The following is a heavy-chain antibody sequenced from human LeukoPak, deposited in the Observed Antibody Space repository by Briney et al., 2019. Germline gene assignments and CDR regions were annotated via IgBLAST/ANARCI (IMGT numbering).Heavy chain of an antibody. V-gene: IGHV4-39*07. CDR2: IFHSGTT. J-gene: IGHJ4*02. D-gene: IGHD1-26*01. Sequence: PSETLSLTCTVSGDTISTSFYYWDWIRQPPGKGLEWIGGIFHSGTTYYNPSLKSRVTMSVDTSKNQFSLKLSSVTAADTAVYYCARDRGGLGATDYWGQGTLVTVSS. CDR3: ARDRGGLGATDY. CDR1: GDTISTSFYY.